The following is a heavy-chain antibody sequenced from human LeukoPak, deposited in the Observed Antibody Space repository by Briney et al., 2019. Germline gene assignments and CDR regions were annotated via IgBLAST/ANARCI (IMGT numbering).Heavy chain of an antibody. CDR3: AKEGYGGTMIVMDLDYMDV. CDR2: IYSGGAT. Sequence: PGGSLRLSCSASGFTVSSSYMIWVRQTPGKGLEWVSIIYSGGATYYADSVKGRFTISRDNSKNTLFLEMNSLKADDTAVYYCAKEGYGGTMIVMDLDYMDVWGKGTTVTVSS. V-gene: IGHV3-53*01. CDR1: GFTVSSSY. D-gene: IGHD3-22*01. J-gene: IGHJ6*03.